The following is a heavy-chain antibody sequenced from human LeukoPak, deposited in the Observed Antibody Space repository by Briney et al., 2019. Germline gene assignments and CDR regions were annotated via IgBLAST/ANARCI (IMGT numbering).Heavy chain of an antibody. J-gene: IGHJ4*02. Sequence: GGSLRLSCAASGFTVSSNYMSWVRQAPGKGLEWVSVIYSGGSTYYADSVKSRFTISRDNPKNTLYLQMNSLRAEDTAVYYCASGLLGDVYPIPPFDYWGQGTLVTVSS. CDR3: ASGLLGDVYPIPPFDY. CDR2: IYSGGST. V-gene: IGHV3-66*01. CDR1: GFTVSSNY. D-gene: IGHD1-26*01.